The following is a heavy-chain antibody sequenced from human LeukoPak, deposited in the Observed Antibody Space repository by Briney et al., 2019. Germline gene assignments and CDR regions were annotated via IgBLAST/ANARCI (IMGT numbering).Heavy chain of an antibody. CDR2: IYYSGST. V-gene: IGHV4-61*05. CDR1: GDSISSSSYY. D-gene: IGHD5-24*01. J-gene: IGHJ4*02. Sequence: SETLSLTCTVSGDSISSSSYYWSWIRQPPGQGLEWIGYIYYSGSTNYNPSRKSRVTISVDTSKNQFSLKLSSVTAADTAVYYCARHGYNPFDFDYWGQGTLVTVSS. CDR3: ARHGYNPFDFDY.